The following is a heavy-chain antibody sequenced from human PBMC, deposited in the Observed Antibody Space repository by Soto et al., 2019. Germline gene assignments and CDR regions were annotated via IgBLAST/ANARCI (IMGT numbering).Heavy chain of an antibody. CDR1: GGSFSGYY. CDR3: ARGLQENYDILTGRFHPFDY. V-gene: IGHV4-34*01. D-gene: IGHD3-9*01. Sequence: QVQLQQWGAGLLKPSETLSLTCAVYGGSFSGYYWRWIRQPPGQGLEWIGEIDHSGSTNYNPSLKRRVTISVDASKNQFSLKLSSVTAADTAVYYCARGLQENYDILTGRFHPFDYWGQGTLVTVSS. CDR2: IDHSGST. J-gene: IGHJ4*02.